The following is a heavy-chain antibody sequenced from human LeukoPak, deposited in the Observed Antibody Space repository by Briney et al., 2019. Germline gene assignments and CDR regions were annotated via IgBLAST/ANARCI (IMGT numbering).Heavy chain of an antibody. CDR3: ARYHPKAYFDY. J-gene: IGHJ4*02. V-gene: IGHV1-3*01. CDR2: INACNGNT. CDR1: GYTFTSYA. Sequence: GASVKVSFKASGYTFTSYAMYWVRQAPGQRLEWMGWINACNGNTKYSQKFQGRVTITRDTSASTAYMELSSLRSEDTAVYYCARYHPKAYFDYWGQGTLVTVSS.